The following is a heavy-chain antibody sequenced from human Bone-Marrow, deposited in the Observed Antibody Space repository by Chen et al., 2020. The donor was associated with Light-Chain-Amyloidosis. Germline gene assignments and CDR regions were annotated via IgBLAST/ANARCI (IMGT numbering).Heavy chain of an antibody. D-gene: IGHD1-26*01. CDR3: ARDINPAYNGMYYDAFDV. J-gene: IGHJ3*01. Sequence: EMQLVESGGGLVQPGGSLRLSCAASGCPFNSYWMTWVRQVPGKGPEWVANMNRDGSKSYYVDSVQGRFIISRDNAKNSLFLQMNNVRAEDTAVYYCARDINPAYNGMYYDAFDVWGHGTMVTVSS. CDR1: GCPFNSYW. V-gene: IGHV3-7*03. CDR2: MNRDGSKS.